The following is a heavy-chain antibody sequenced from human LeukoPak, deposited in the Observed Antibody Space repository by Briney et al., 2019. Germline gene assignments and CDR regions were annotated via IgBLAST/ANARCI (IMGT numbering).Heavy chain of an antibody. Sequence: GGSLRLSCAASGFTFSTYSMNWVRKAPGKGLEWFSYISSGSGTIYYADSVKGRFTISRDNAKNSLYLQMNSLRAEDTAVYYCARGSGTYSLGFDYWGQGTLVTVSS. D-gene: IGHD1-26*01. CDR2: ISSGSGTI. CDR3: ARGSGTYSLGFDY. CDR1: GFTFSTYS. J-gene: IGHJ4*02. V-gene: IGHV3-48*01.